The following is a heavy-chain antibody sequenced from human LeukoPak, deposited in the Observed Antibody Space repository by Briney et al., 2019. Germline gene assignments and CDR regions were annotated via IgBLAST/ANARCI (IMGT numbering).Heavy chain of an antibody. CDR3: ARFLYSSGFDY. CDR1: GYTFTSYA. J-gene: IGHJ4*02. CDR2: IDAGNGNT. Sequence: GASVKVSCKASGYTFTSYAMHWVRQAPGQRLEWMGWIDAGNGNTKYSQKFQGRVTITRDTSASTAYMELSSLRSEGTAVYYCARFLYSSGFDYWGQGTLVTVSS. D-gene: IGHD6-19*01. V-gene: IGHV1-3*01.